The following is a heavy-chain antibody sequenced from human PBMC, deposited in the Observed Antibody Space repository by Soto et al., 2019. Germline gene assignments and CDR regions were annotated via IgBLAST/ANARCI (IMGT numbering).Heavy chain of an antibody. D-gene: IGHD2-8*01. J-gene: IGHJ4*02. Sequence: PGGSLRLSCAASEFTFTAYAMSWVRQAPGKGLEWVSSISSGGGSTYYADSVKDRFTISRDNSKNTLYLQMNSLRAEDTAVYHCAKFMAPYCTNGVCYRSSFDYWGQGTLVTVS. CDR2: ISSGGGST. CDR1: EFTFTAYA. V-gene: IGHV3-23*01. CDR3: AKFMAPYCTNGVCYRSSFDY.